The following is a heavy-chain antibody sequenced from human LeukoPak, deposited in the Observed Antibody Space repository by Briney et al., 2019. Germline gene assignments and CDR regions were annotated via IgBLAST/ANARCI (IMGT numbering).Heavy chain of an antibody. J-gene: IGHJ6*03. CDR2: IIPIFGTA. Sequence: SVKVSCKASGGTFSSYAISWVRQAPGQGLEWMGGIIPIFGTANYAQKFQGRVTITTDESTSTAYMELSSLRSEDTAVYYCARLKKRYYYMDVWDKGTTVTVSS. V-gene: IGHV1-69*05. CDR3: ARLKKRYYYMDV. CDR1: GGTFSSYA.